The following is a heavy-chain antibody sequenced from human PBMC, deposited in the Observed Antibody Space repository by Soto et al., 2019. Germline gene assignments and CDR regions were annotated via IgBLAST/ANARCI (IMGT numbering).Heavy chain of an antibody. V-gene: IGHV1-18*01. CDR3: ARERNYDFCSGYYRGSYYYGMDV. CDR1: GYTFTSYG. J-gene: IGHJ6*02. Sequence: ASVKVSCKASGYTFTSYGISWVRQAPGQGLEWMGWISAYNGNTNYAQKLQGRVTMTTDTSTSTAYMELRSLRSDDTAVYYCARERNYDFCSGYYRGSYYYGMDVWGQGTTVTVSS. D-gene: IGHD3-3*01. CDR2: ISAYNGNT.